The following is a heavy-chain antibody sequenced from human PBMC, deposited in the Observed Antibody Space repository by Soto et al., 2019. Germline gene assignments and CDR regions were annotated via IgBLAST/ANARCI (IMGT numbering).Heavy chain of an antibody. V-gene: IGHV3-30-3*01. Sequence: QVQLVESGGGVVQPGRSLRLSCAASGFTFSSYAMHWVRQAPGKGLEWVAVISYDGSNKYYADSVKGRFTISRDNSKNTLYLQMNSLRAEDTAVYYCARRGSGSYFGQGTLVTVSS. CDR3: ARRGSGSY. D-gene: IGHD1-26*01. CDR2: ISYDGSNK. J-gene: IGHJ4*02. CDR1: GFTFSSYA.